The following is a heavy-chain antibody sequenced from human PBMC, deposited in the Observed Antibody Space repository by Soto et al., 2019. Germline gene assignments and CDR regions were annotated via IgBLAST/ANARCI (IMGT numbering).Heavy chain of an antibody. V-gene: IGHV4-59*01. CDR1: GGSISSYY. Sequence: QVQLQESGPGLVKLSETLSLTCTVSGGSISSYYWSWIRQPPGKGLEWIGYIYYSGSTNYNPSLMSRVTISVDTSKNQFSLKLSSVTAADTAVYYCARGRGGWFINQLLNAFDIWGQGTMVTVSS. D-gene: IGHD2-2*01. CDR2: IYYSGST. J-gene: IGHJ3*02. CDR3: ARGRGGWFINQLLNAFDI.